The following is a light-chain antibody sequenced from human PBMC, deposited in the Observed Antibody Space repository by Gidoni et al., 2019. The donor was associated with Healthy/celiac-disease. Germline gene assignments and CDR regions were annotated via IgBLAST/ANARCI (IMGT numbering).Light chain of an antibody. CDR1: SSNIGSNY. Sequence: QSVLTQPPSASGTPWQRVTISCSGSSSNIGSNYVYWYQQLPGTAPKLLIYRNNQRPSGVPDRFSGSKSGTSAALAISGLRSEDEADYYCAAWDDSLSGAGVVFGGGTKLTVL. CDR3: AAWDDSLSGAGVV. V-gene: IGLV1-47*01. CDR2: RNN. J-gene: IGLJ2*01.